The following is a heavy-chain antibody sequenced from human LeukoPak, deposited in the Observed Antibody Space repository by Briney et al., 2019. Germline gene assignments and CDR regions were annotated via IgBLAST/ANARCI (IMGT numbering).Heavy chain of an antibody. Sequence: PSETLSLPCNVSAGSIRGYYWDWIRQPPEKGLEWIGSIYYSGSTYYNPSLKSRVTISVDTSKNQFSLKLSSVTAADTAVYYCARGSGYYDSSGYPDYWGQGTLVTVSS. CDR3: ARGSGYYDSSGYPDY. V-gene: IGHV4-59*05. D-gene: IGHD3-22*01. J-gene: IGHJ4*02. CDR2: IYYSGST. CDR1: AGSIRGYY.